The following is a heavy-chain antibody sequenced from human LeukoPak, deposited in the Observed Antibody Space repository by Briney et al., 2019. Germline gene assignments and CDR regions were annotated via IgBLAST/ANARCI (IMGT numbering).Heavy chain of an antibody. Sequence: PSETLSLTCTVSDYSISSGYYWGWIRQPPGKGLEWIGSIYHSGSTYYNPSLKSRVTISVDTSKNQFSLKLSSVTAADTAVYYCAREIKGIAVAGFDYWGQGTLVTVSS. V-gene: IGHV4-38-2*02. D-gene: IGHD6-19*01. CDR3: AREIKGIAVAGFDY. CDR2: IYHSGST. CDR1: DYSISSGYY. J-gene: IGHJ4*02.